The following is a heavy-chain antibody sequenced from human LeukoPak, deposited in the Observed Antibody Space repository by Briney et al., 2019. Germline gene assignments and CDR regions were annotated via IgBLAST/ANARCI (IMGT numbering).Heavy chain of an antibody. D-gene: IGHD3-22*01. V-gene: IGHV4-28*01. J-gene: IGHJ4*02. CDR2: IYHSGTT. CDR1: GYSITSSSW. Sequence: SETLSLTCAVSGYSITSSSWWGWIRQPPGKGLEWIGYIYHSGTTYYNPSLQSRVTMSVDTSKNQFSLKLSSVTAVDTAVYYCATLGEYFDSSGYYYNWGQGTLVTVSS. CDR3: ATLGEYFDSSGYYYN.